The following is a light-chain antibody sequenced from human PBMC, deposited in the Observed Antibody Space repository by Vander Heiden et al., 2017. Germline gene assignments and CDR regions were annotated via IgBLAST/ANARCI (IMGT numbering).Light chain of an antibody. J-gene: IGKJ1*01. CDR1: QSLLHSNGYNY. CDR3: RQAIKTAWT. CDR2: LGS. V-gene: IGKV2-28*01. Sequence: DIVMTQSPLSLPVTPGEPASISCRSSQSLLHSNGYNYLDWYLQKPGQSPQLLIYLGSNRASGVPDRFSSSGSGTDFTMKSSRVEAEDVGVYYCRQAIKTAWTFDQGTKAGIK.